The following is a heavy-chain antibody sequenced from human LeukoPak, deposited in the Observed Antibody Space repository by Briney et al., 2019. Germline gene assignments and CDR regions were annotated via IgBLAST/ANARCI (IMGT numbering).Heavy chain of an antibody. CDR1: GGTFGSNV. CDR2: IIPIFGRA. V-gene: IGHV1-69*13. D-gene: IGHD3-16*01. J-gene: IGHJ4*02. CDR3: ATESTSYYHYAN. Sequence: GASVKVSCKASGGTFGSNVVTWVRQAPGQGLEWMGRIIPIFGRANSAQKFQGRVAITSDESTNTVYMELSSLRSEDTAVYYCATESTSYYHYANGGQGTLVTVSS.